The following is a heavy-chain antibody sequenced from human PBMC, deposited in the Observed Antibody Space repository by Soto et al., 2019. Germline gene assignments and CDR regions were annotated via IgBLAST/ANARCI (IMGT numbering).Heavy chain of an antibody. V-gene: IGHV3-30*18. Sequence: GGSLRLSCAASGFTFSSYGMHWVRQAPGKGLEWVAVISYDGSNKYYADSVKGRFTISRDNSKNTLYLQMNSLRAEDTAVYYCAKIPVVLWFGELFPWFDPWGQGTLVTVSS. J-gene: IGHJ5*02. CDR1: GFTFSSYG. CDR3: AKIPVVLWFGELFPWFDP. CDR2: ISYDGSNK. D-gene: IGHD3-10*01.